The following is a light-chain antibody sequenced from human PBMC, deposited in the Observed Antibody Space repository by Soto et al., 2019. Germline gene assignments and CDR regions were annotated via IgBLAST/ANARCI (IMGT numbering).Light chain of an antibody. CDR1: QSFRGL. CDR2: DAY. CDR3: QQYDGSPRT. V-gene: IGKV3-11*01. J-gene: IGKJ1*01. Sequence: EVVFTQSPVTLSLSPGEIATLSCMASQSFRGLLAWYQQKPGQAPRLLIYDAYNRATGIPPRFTGSGSGTDFTLTISRLEPEDFAVYYCQQYDGSPRTFGQGTKV.